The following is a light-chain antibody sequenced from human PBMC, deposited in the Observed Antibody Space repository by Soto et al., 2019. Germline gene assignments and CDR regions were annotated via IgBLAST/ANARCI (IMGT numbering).Light chain of an antibody. CDR1: QTISTW. Sequence: IQMTQSPSTLSASVGDRVTFTCRASQTISTWLAWYQQKPGEAPKLLIYKASTLEVGVPSRFSASGSGTEFTLTINTLQAADFATYYCQQYPSYPWTFGQGTKV. CDR2: KAS. J-gene: IGKJ1*01. CDR3: QQYPSYPWT. V-gene: IGKV1-5*03.